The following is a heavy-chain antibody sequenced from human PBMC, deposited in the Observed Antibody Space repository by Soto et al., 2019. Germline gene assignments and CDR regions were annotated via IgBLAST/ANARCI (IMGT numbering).Heavy chain of an antibody. Sequence: EVQLVESGGGLIQPGGSLRLSCAASGFAVSSKYMTWVRQAPGKGLEWVSVIYGGGTTYYADSVKGRFTISRDTAKNRLYLQMNSLRVEDTAVYYCVQTTGWPGFDFWGQGTLVTVSS. D-gene: IGHD7-27*01. CDR1: GFAVSSKY. J-gene: IGHJ4*02. V-gene: IGHV3-53*01. CDR3: VQTTGWPGFDF. CDR2: IYGGGTT.